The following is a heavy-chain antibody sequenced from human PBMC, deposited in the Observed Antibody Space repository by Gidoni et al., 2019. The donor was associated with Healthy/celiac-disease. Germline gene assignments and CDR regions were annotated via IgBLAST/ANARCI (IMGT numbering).Heavy chain of an antibody. CDR3: ARVGIGYWSSTSCYSFDY. V-gene: IGHV1-69*04. D-gene: IGHD2-2*02. Sequence: QVQLVQSGAEVKKPGSSVQVSCTASGATFSSYAISWVRQAPGQGLEWMGRIIPSIGIENYEKKFQGRVTITADKSTSTAYMELSSMRSEDTAVYYCARVGIGYWSSTSCYSFDYWGQGTLVTVS. CDR1: GATFSSYA. J-gene: IGHJ4*02. CDR2: IIPSIGIE.